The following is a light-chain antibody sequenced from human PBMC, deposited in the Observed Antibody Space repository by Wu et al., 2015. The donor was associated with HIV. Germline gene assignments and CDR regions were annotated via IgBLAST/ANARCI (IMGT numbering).Light chain of an antibody. CDR2: DAS. Sequence: EIVLTQSPGTLSLSPGERATLSCRASQTVGNYLAWYQQKPGQAPRLLIYDASKRATGIPARFSGGGSGTDFTLTISRLEPEDFAVYYCQQYGSSPYTFGQGTKLEIK. J-gene: IGKJ2*01. V-gene: IGKV3-20*01. CDR3: QQYGSSPYT. CDR1: QTVGNY.